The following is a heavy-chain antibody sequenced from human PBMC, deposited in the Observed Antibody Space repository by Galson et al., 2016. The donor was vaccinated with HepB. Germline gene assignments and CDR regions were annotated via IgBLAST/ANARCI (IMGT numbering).Heavy chain of an antibody. J-gene: IGHJ4*01. CDR3: ARGSARTSYGLDY. Sequence: SLRLSCATSGFNFDEYDMSWVRQAPGKGLEWVANINWNGGVTGYIDSVKGRFTISRDSAKSSLYLQMDSLTVEDTALYYCARGSARTSYGLDYWGHGTQVTVSP. CDR1: GFNFDEYD. V-gene: IGHV3-20*04. D-gene: IGHD1-7*01. CDR2: INWNGGVT.